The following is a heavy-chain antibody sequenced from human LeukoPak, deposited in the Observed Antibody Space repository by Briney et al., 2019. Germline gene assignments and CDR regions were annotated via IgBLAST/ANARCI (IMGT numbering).Heavy chain of an antibody. CDR2: LIRSGGST. J-gene: IGHJ4*02. D-gene: IGHD3-3*01. CDR3: AKVLDFWSGYYDY. CDR1: GLPLSCYA. Sequence: GGPLRLFRAACGLPLSCYAMLSLPQARGRAVEGGSDLIRSGGSTYYEDSVKGRFTISRDNSKNKLYLQMNSLRAEDTAVYYCAKVLDFWSGYYDYWGQGTLVTVSS. V-gene: IGHV3-23*01.